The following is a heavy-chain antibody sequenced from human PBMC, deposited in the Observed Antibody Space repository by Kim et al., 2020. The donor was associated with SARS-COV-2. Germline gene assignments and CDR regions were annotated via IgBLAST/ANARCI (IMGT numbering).Heavy chain of an antibody. CDR2: ISGSGGST. D-gene: IGHD3-10*01. V-gene: IGHV3-23*01. CDR3: AKLERSMVRGVRDAFDY. CDR1: GFTFSSYA. Sequence: GGSLRLSCAASGFTFSSYAMSWVRQAPGKGLEWVSAISGSGGSTYYADSVKGRFTISRDNSKNTLYLQMNSLRAEDTAVYYCAKLERSMVRGVRDAFDYWGQGTLVTVSS. J-gene: IGHJ4*02.